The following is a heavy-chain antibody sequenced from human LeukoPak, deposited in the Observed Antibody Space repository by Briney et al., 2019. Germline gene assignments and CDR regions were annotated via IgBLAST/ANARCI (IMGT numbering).Heavy chain of an antibody. Sequence: SETLSLTCTVSGVSISSYYWSWLRQPPGKGLEWIGYLYYSGSTNYNPSLKSRVTISVDTSKNQFSLKLSSVTAADTAVYYCARHWEDDSSGYYFNWFDPWGQGTLVTVSS. J-gene: IGHJ5*02. CDR1: GVSISSYY. CDR3: ARHWEDDSSGYYFNWFDP. CDR2: LYYSGST. V-gene: IGHV4-59*08. D-gene: IGHD3-22*01.